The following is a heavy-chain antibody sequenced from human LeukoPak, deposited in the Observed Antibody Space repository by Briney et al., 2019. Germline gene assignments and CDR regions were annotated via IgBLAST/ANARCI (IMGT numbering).Heavy chain of an antibody. D-gene: IGHD3-22*01. CDR2: IIPIFGTA. J-gene: IGHJ4*02. V-gene: IGHV1-69*13. Sequence: SVKVSCKASGGTFSSYAISWVRQAPGQGLEWMGGIIPIFGTANYAQKFQSRITITADESTSTGYMELSSMRSEDTAVYYCARGAIPYYYDSSGYYFGNYWGQGTLVTVSS. CDR1: GGTFSSYA. CDR3: ARGAIPYYYDSSGYYFGNY.